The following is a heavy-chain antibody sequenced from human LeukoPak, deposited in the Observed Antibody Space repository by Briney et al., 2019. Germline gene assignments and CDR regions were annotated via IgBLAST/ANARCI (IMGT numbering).Heavy chain of an antibody. CDR1: GFTFSNYW. Sequence: GGSLRLSCAASGFTFSNYWMNWVRQAPGKGLEWVANIKQDGSEKYYVDSVKGRFTISRDNAKNSLYLQLNSLRVEDTAVYYCASQRFLAYWGQGTLVTVSS. CDR3: ASQRFLAY. V-gene: IGHV3-7*01. CDR2: IKQDGSEK. J-gene: IGHJ4*02. D-gene: IGHD3-3*01.